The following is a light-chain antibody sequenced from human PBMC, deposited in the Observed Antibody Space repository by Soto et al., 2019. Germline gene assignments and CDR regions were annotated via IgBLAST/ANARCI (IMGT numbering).Light chain of an antibody. V-gene: IGKV3-11*01. J-gene: IGKJ5*01. CDR2: DAS. CDR3: QQRSNWIT. CDR1: QSVSTY. Sequence: EIVLTQSPATLSLSPGERATLSCRASQSVSTYLGWYQQKPGQAPRLLIYDASNRATGIPDRFSGSGSETDFTLTISSLEPEDFAVYYCQQRSNWITFGQGTRLEIK.